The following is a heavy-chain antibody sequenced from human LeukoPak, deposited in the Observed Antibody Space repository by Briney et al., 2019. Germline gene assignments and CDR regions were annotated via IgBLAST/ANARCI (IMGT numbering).Heavy chain of an antibody. D-gene: IGHD6-6*01. J-gene: IGHJ4*02. CDR2: SSAYNGNT. CDR1: GYTFTSYG. CDR3: ASAAYSSSSLDY. Sequence: ASVNVSCKPSGYTFTSYGISWVRQAPGQGLEWMGWSSAYNGNTNYAQKLQGRVTMTTATSTSTAYMELRSLRSEDAGVYYRASAAYSSSSLDYWGQGTLVTVSS. V-gene: IGHV1-18*01.